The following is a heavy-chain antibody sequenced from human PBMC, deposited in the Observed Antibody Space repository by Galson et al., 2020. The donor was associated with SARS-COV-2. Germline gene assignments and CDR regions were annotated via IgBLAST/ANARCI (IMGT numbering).Heavy chain of an antibody. D-gene: IGHD5-18*01. V-gene: IGHV4-61*02. Sequence: SETLSLTCAVSGGSVNSGTYYWSWIRQPAGQGLEWIGRIYTSGTTNYNPSLKSRVTISVDTSKNQFSLKLSSVTAADTAVYYCARASGYTYGYGVDYWGQGTLVTVS. CDR2: IYTSGTT. CDR3: ARASGYTYGYGVDY. CDR1: GGSVNSGTYY. J-gene: IGHJ4*02.